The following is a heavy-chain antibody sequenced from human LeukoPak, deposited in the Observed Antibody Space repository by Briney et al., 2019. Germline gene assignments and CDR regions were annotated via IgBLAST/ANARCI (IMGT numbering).Heavy chain of an antibody. CDR2: IYPGDSDT. Sequence: GESLKISCKGSGYSFTTYWIGWVRQMPGKGLEWMGIIYPGDSDTRYSPSFQGQVTISADKSISTAYLQWSSLKASDTAMYYCARQVSAGSYYYDSSGYYHSGAFDIWGQGTMVTVSS. D-gene: IGHD3-22*01. J-gene: IGHJ3*02. V-gene: IGHV5-51*01. CDR1: GYSFTTYW. CDR3: ARQVSAGSYYYDSSGYYHSGAFDI.